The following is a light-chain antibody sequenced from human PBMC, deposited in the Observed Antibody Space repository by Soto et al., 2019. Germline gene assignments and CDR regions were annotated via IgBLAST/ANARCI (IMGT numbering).Light chain of an antibody. CDR1: QRISSW. J-gene: IGKJ3*01. CDR3: QQSFT. V-gene: IGKV1-5*03. CDR2: KAS. Sequence: DIQMTQSPSTLSASVGDRVTITCRASQRISSWLAWYQQKPGKAPKLLIYKASSLESGVPSRFSGSGSGTEFTLTISSLQPDDFATESGQQSFTFGPGTKVDIK.